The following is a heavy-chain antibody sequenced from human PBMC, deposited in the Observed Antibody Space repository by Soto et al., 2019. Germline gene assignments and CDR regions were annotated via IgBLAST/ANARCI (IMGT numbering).Heavy chain of an antibody. J-gene: IGHJ5*02. CDR2: IDQSGST. CDR3: AGGRDTVVRGVINRFDP. Sequence: TLSLTGAGYGGSFSGYYWNWLRQPPGEGLEWIGKIDQSGSTNYNPSLKSRVTMSVDTSRSQFSLKLTSVTAMDTAVYYCAGGRDTVVRGVINRFDPWGQGTLVTVSS. D-gene: IGHD3-10*01. V-gene: IGHV4-34*01. CDR1: GGSFSGYY.